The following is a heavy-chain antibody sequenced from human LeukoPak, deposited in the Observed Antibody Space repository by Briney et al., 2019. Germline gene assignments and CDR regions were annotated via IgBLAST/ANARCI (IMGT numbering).Heavy chain of an antibody. D-gene: IGHD6-13*01. V-gene: IGHV3-30*03. J-gene: IGHJ4*02. Sequence: PGGSLRLSCAASGFTFSSYGMQWVRQAPGQGLEWVAVISYDGSNKYYADSVKGRFTISRDNSKNTLYLQMNSLRAEDTAVYYCASSLPRYSSSWYLFNYWGQGTLVTVSS. CDR2: ISYDGSNK. CDR1: GFTFSSYG. CDR3: ASSLPRYSSSWYLFNY.